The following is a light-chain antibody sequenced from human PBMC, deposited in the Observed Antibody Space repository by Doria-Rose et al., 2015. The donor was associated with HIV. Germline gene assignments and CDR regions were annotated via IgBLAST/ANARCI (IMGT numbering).Light chain of an antibody. Sequence: DIVMTQSPGTLSLSPGERATLSCRASQSFSSTYLAWYQQKPGQAPSLLIYDGSTRATGIPDRISASGSGTDFTLTINRLEPEDFALYYCRQYGTSWTFGQGTKVEI. J-gene: IGKJ1*01. CDR2: DGS. CDR1: QSFSSTY. CDR3: RQYGTSWT. V-gene: IGKV3-20*01.